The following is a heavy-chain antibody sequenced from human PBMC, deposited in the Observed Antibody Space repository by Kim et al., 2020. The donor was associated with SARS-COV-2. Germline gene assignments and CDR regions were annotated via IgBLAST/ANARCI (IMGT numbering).Heavy chain of an antibody. J-gene: IGHJ4*02. CDR3: AKALTYYYDSSGYG. D-gene: IGHD3-22*01. Sequence: ADSVKGRSTISRDNSKNTLYLQMNSLRAEDTDVYYCAKALTYYYDSSGYGCGQGTLVTVSS. V-gene: IGHV3-23*01.